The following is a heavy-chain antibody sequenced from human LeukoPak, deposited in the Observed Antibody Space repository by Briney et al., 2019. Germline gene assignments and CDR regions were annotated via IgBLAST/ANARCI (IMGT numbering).Heavy chain of an antibody. CDR1: GFTFSNYG. V-gene: IGHV3-30*03. J-gene: IGHJ4*02. D-gene: IGHD6-19*01. CDR2: ISYDGSNK. CDR3: ARGAGIAVAPFDY. Sequence: GGSLRLSCAASGFTFSNYGMHWVRQAPGKGLEWVVVISYDGSNKYYADSVKGRFTISRDNSKNTLYLQMNSLRAEDTAVYYCARGAGIAVAPFDYWGQGTLVTVSS.